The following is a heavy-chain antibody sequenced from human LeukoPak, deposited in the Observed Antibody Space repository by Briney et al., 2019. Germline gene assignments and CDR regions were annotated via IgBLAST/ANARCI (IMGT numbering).Heavy chain of an antibody. CDR3: ARDTSYTSGTCCNDYFDS. Sequence: SVKVSCKASGGTFSSYAISWVRQAPGQGLEWIGRIIPIFGTANYAQKFQGRVTITTDESTSTAYMELSSLRSEDTAVYYCARDTSYTSGTCCNDYFDSWGQGTLVTVSS. CDR1: GGTFSSYA. J-gene: IGHJ4*02. CDR2: IIPIFGTA. V-gene: IGHV1-69*05. D-gene: IGHD3-10*01.